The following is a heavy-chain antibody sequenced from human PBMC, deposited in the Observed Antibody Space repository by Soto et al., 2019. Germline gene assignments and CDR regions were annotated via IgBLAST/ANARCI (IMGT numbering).Heavy chain of an antibody. V-gene: IGHV3-9*01. CDR1: GFTFDDYA. Sequence: GGSLRLSCAASGFTFDDYAMHWVRQAPGKGLEWVSGISWNSGSIGYADSVKGRFTISRDNAKNSLYLQTNSLRAEGTALYYCAKDSIRYFDWLFHYWGQGTLVTVSS. CDR3: AKDSIRYFDWLFHY. J-gene: IGHJ4*02. CDR2: ISWNSGSI. D-gene: IGHD3-9*01.